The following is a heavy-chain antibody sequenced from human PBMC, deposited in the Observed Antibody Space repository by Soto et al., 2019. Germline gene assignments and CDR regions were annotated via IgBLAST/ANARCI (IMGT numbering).Heavy chain of an antibody. CDR3: ASTYSSSWYALYYYGMDV. V-gene: IGHV1-69*13. D-gene: IGHD6-13*01. J-gene: IGHJ6*02. Sequence: SVKVSCKASGGTFSSYAISWVRQAPGQGLEWMGGIIPIFGTANYAQKFQGRVTITADESTSTAYMELSSLRSEDTAVYYCASTYSSSWYALYYYGMDVWGQGTTVTVSS. CDR1: GGTFSSYA. CDR2: IIPIFGTA.